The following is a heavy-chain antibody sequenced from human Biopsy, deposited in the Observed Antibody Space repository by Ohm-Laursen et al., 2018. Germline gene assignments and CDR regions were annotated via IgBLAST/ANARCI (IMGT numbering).Heavy chain of an antibody. CDR3: ARGTNSTGWPYYYFYGMDV. CDR2: LYYSGST. J-gene: IGHJ6*02. CDR1: GGSISSDY. D-gene: IGHD2/OR15-2a*01. Sequence: SITLSFTCTVSGGSISSDYWSWIRQTPGKGLEWIGYLYYSGSTNYNPSLKSRVTISVDTSKNQISLRLNSVTATDTAVYYCARGTNSTGWPYYYFYGMDVWGQGTTVTVSS. V-gene: IGHV4-59*07.